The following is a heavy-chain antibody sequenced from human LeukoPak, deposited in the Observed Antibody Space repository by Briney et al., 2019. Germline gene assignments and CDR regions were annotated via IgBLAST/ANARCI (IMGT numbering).Heavy chain of an antibody. D-gene: IGHD3-3*01. CDR2: INHSGST. Sequence: SETLSLTCAVYGGSFSGYYWSWIRQPPGKGQEWIGEINHSGSTNYNPSLKSRVTISVDTSKNQFSLKLSSVTAADTAVYYCARGPSPYDFWSGYFNYWGQGTLVTVSS. J-gene: IGHJ4*02. V-gene: IGHV4-34*01. CDR3: ARGPSPYDFWSGYFNY. CDR1: GGSFSGYY.